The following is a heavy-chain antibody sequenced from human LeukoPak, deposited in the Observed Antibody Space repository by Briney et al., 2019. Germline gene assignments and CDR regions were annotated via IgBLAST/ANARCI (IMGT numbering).Heavy chain of an antibody. J-gene: IGHJ5*02. CDR2: INHSGST. CDR3: ARSAAWGFDP. D-gene: IGHD6-13*01. V-gene: IGHV4-34*01. CDR1: GGSFSGYY. Sequence: SETLSLTCAVYGGSFSGYYWSWIRQPPGKGLEWIGEINHSGSTNYNPSLKSRVTISVDTSKNQFSLKLSSVTAADTAVYYCARSAAWGFDPWGQGTLVTVSS.